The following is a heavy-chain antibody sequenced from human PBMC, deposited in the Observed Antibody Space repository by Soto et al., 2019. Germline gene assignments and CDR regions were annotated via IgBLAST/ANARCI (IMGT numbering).Heavy chain of an antibody. Sequence: GGPLRLSCAASGFTFSSYWMSWVRQAPGKGLEWVANIKQDGSEKYYVDSVKGRFTISRDNAKNSLYLQMNSLRAEDTAVYYCLNYDYIWGSYDYWGQGTLVTVSS. V-gene: IGHV3-7*01. D-gene: IGHD3-16*01. J-gene: IGHJ4*02. CDR1: GFTFSSYW. CDR2: IKQDGSEK. CDR3: LNYDYIWGSYDY.